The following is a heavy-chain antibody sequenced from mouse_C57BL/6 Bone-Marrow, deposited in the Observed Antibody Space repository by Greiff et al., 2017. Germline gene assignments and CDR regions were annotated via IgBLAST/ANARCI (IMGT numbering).Heavy chain of an antibody. CDR2: IDPSDSYT. Sequence: VQLQQPGAELVMPGASVKLSCKASGYTFTSYWMHWVKQRPGQGLEWIGEIDPSDSYTNYNQKFKGKSTLTVDQSSSTAYMQLSSLTSEDSAVYYCARRTVVAPYAMDYWGQGTSVTVSS. J-gene: IGHJ4*01. D-gene: IGHD1-1*01. CDR3: ARRTVVAPYAMDY. CDR1: GYTFTSYW. V-gene: IGHV1-69*01.